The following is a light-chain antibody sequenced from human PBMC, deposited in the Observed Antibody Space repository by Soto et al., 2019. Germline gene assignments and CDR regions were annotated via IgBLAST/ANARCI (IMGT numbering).Light chain of an antibody. CDR2: GGS. J-gene: IGLJ1*01. CDR3: QSYDRSLSGTV. V-gene: IGLV1-40*01. CDR1: SSNIGAGYD. Sequence: QSALTQPPSVSGAPGQRVTISCTGSSSNIGAGYDVHWYQHQPGTAPKLLIYGGSSRPSGVPHRFSGSKSGTSASLAITGLQAEDEADYYCQSYDRSLSGTVFGTGTKVTVL.